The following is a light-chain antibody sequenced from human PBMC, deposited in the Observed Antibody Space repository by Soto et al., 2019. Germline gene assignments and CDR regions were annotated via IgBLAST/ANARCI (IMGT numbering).Light chain of an antibody. CDR1: QSVSSY. J-gene: IGKJ4*01. CDR2: DAS. Sequence: EIVLTQSPATLSLSPGERATLSCRASQSVSSYLAWYQQKPGQAPRLLIYDASTRATGIPARFSGSGSGTDFTLTISTLEPEDVAVYYGQQRSDWPPLTLGGGIKVEIK. CDR3: QQRSDWPPLT. V-gene: IGKV3-11*01.